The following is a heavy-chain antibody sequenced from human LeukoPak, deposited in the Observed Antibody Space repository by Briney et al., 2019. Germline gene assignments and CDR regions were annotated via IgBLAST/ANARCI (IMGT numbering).Heavy chain of an antibody. J-gene: IGHJ4*02. CDR2: IYYSGST. D-gene: IGHD3-3*01. Sequence: SETLSLTCTVSGGSISSGGYYWSWIRQHPGKGLEWIGYIYYSGSTYYNPSLKSRVTISVDTPKNQFSLKLSSVTAADTAVYYCARAGTYYDFWSGYPIFDYWGQGTLVTVSS. CDR1: GGSISSGGYY. V-gene: IGHV4-31*03. CDR3: ARAGTYYDFWSGYPIFDY.